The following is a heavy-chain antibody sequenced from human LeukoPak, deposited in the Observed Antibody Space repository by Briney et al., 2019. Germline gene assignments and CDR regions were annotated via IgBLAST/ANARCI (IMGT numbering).Heavy chain of an antibody. CDR1: GYTSTGYY. CDR3: ARDQHSSSWYIDY. D-gene: IGHD6-13*01. CDR2: INPNSGGT. Sequence: ASVKVSCKASGYTSTGYYMHWVRQAPGQGLEWMGWINPNSGGTNYAQKFQGRVTMTRDTSISTAYMELSRPRSDDTAVYYCARDQHSSSWYIDYWGQGTLVTVSS. J-gene: IGHJ4*02. V-gene: IGHV1-2*02.